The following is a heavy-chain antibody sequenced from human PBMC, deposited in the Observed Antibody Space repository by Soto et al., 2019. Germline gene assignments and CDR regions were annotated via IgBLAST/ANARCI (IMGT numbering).Heavy chain of an antibody. D-gene: IGHD2-21*02. CDR3: ARRRYCGVDCYNKFYYGMAV. CDR1: GSTFSSYT. CDR2: IIPVLGVT. J-gene: IGHJ6*02. Sequence: QVQLVQSGAEVRKPGSSVEVSCMASGSTFSSYTVNWVRQAPGQGLEWIGRIIPVLGVTHYARRFQGRVPITADRSRKTAYMELTSLTSEDTAVYYCARRRYCGVDCYNKFYYGMAVWGQGTTVTVSS. V-gene: IGHV1-69*02.